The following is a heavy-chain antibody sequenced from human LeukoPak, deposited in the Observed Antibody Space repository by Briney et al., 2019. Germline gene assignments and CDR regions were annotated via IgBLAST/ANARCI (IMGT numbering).Heavy chain of an antibody. D-gene: IGHD3-22*01. V-gene: IGHV4-4*07. CDR1: GGSISSYY. CDR2: IYTSGST. Sequence: SETPSLTCTVSGGSISSYYWSWIRQPAGKGLEWIGRIYTSGSTNYNPSLKSRVTMSVDTSKNQFSLKLSSVTAADTAVYYCARVLDDSSGYYLDYWGQGTLVTVSS. CDR3: ARVLDDSSGYYLDY. J-gene: IGHJ4*02.